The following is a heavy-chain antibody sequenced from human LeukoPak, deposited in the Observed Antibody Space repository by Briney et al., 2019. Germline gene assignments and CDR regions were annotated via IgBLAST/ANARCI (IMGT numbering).Heavy chain of an antibody. CDR3: ARGVDL. CDR1: SGSLSGYY. CDR2: ITHSGSP. V-gene: IGHV4-34*01. J-gene: IGHJ2*01. Sequence: SETLSLTCGVSSGSLSGYYWRWIRQPPGGGLEWLGEITHSGSPSYNPSLKSRVTISGDTSKKQFSLSLTSVTAADTGVYYCARGVDLWGRGTPVTVSS.